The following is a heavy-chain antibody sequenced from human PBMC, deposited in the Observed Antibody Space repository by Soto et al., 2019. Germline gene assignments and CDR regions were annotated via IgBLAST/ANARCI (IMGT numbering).Heavy chain of an antibody. V-gene: IGHV3-15*07. D-gene: IGHD4-4*01. CDR2: IKSKTDGGTT. Sequence: EVQLVESGGGLVKPGGSLRLSCAASGFTFSNAWMNWVRQAPGKGLEWVGRIKSKTDGGTTDYAARVKGRFTISRDDSKNTLYLQMNSLKTEDTAVYYCTTGNDYYYYYGMDVWGQGTTVTVSS. CDR3: TTGNDYYYYYGMDV. J-gene: IGHJ6*02. CDR1: GFTFSNAW.